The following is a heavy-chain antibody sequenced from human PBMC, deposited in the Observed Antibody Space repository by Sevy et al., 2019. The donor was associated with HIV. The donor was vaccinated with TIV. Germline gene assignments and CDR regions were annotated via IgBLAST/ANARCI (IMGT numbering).Heavy chain of an antibody. V-gene: IGHV3-7*01. CDR1: GFTFSSYW. CDR2: IKQDGSEK. Sequence: GGSLRLSCAASGFTFSSYWMSWVRQAPGKGLEWVANIKQDGSEKYYVDSVKGRFTISRDNAKNSLYLQMNSLRAEDTAVYYCARGGGYSGGWYRPFDYWGQGTLVTVSS. D-gene: IGHD6-19*01. J-gene: IGHJ4*02. CDR3: ARGGGYSGGWYRPFDY.